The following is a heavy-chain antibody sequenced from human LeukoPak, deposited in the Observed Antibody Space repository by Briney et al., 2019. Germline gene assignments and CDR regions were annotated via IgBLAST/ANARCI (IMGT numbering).Heavy chain of an antibody. CDR3: ATVGGCTNGVCYQSRSFDY. Sequence: SETLSLTCTVSGYSISSGYYWGWIRQPPGKGLEWIGSIYHSGSTYYNPSLKSRVTISVDTSKNQFSLKLSSVTAADTAVYYCATVGGCTNGVCYQSRSFDYWGQGTLVTVSS. V-gene: IGHV4-38-2*02. J-gene: IGHJ4*02. CDR2: IYHSGST. D-gene: IGHD2-8*01. CDR1: GYSISSGYY.